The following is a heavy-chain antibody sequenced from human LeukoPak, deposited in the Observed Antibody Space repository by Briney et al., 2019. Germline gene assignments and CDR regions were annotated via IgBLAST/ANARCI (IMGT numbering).Heavy chain of an antibody. CDR3: ARDSDVHCSGGSCTNFDY. V-gene: IGHV3-21*01. Sequence: PGGSLRLSCEASGFSFSNYNMDWVRQTPGKGLEWISSITTSSSYTFYADSVKGRFTISRDNARNSLYLQMDSLTAEDTAVYYCARDSDVHCSGGSCTNFDYWGQGILVTVSS. CDR2: ITTSSSYT. J-gene: IGHJ4*02. D-gene: IGHD2-15*01. CDR1: GFSFSNYN.